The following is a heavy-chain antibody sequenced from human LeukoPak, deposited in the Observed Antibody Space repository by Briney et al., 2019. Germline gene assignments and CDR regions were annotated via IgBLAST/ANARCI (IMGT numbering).Heavy chain of an antibody. Sequence: SETLPLTCTVSGGSISSYYWSWIRQPAGKGLECIGRIYSSGSTNYNSSLKSRVTMSVDASKNQFSLKLTSVTAADTAVYYCARVRPWGEWLLDYWGQGTLVTVSS. CDR2: IYSSGST. V-gene: IGHV4-4*07. J-gene: IGHJ4*02. D-gene: IGHD5-12*01. CDR3: ARVRPWGEWLLDY. CDR1: GGSISSYY.